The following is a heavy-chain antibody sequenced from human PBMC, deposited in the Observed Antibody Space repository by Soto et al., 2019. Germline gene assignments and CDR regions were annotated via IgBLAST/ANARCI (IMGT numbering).Heavy chain of an antibody. V-gene: IGHV4-39*01. CDR1: GGSFSSSTYY. CDR3: ATNIYDSSGYSYYFDY. CDR2: IYYSGST. J-gene: IGHJ4*02. Sequence: PSETLSLTCTVSGGSFSSSTYYWGCIRQPPGKGLEWIGSIYYSGSTYYNPSLKSRVTISVDTSKNQFSLKLSSVTAADTAVYYCATNIYDSSGYSYYFDYWGQGTLVTVS. D-gene: IGHD3-22*01.